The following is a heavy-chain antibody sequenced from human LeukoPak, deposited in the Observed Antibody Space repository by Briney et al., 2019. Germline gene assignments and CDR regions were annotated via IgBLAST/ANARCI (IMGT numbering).Heavy chain of an antibody. CDR1: GFTFSSYA. CDR2: ISGSGGST. CDR3: AKMKGMYGVVISYYFDY. V-gene: IGHV3-23*01. D-gene: IGHD3-3*01. Sequence: GGSLRLSCAASGFTFSSYAMSWVRQAPGKGLEWVSAISGSGGSTYYADSVKGRFTISRDNSKNTLYLQMNSLRAEDTAVYYCAKMKGMYGVVISYYFDYWGQGTLVTVSS. J-gene: IGHJ4*02.